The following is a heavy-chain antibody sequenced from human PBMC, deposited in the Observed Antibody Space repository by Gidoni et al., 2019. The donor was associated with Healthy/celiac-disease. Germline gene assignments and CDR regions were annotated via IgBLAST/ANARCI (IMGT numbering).Heavy chain of an antibody. Sequence: FSSYAMSWVRQAPGKGLEWVSAISGSGGSTYYADSVKGRFTISRDNSKNTLYLQMNSLRAEDTAVYYCAKGIRGYSYGKCFDYWCQGTLVTVSS. J-gene: IGHJ4*02. CDR3: AKGIRGYSYGKCFDY. CDR2: ISGSGGST. D-gene: IGHD5-18*01. CDR1: FSSYA. V-gene: IGHV3-23*01.